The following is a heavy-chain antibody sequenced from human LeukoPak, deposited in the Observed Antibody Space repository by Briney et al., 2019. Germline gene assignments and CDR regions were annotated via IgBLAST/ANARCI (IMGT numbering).Heavy chain of an antibody. CDR3: ARVPAMVRSPGAFDI. V-gene: IGHV4-39*01. D-gene: IGHD3-10*01. Sequence: TFSNYWMSWVRQPPGKGLEWIGSIYYSGSTYYNPSLKSRVTISVDTSKNQFSLKLSSVTAADTAVYYCARVPAMVRSPGAFDIWGQGTMVTVSS. CDR1: TFSNYW. CDR2: IYYSGST. J-gene: IGHJ3*02.